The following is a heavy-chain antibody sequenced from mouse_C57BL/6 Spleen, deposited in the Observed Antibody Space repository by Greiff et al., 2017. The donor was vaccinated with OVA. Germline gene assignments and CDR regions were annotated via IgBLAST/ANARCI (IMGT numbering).Heavy chain of an antibody. V-gene: IGHV5-4*03. CDR2: ISDGGSYT. Sequence: EVKLMESGGGLVKPGGSLKLSCAASGFTFSSYAMSWVRQTPEKRLEWVATISDGGSYTYYPDNVKGRFTISRDNAKNNLYLQMSHLKSEDTAMYYCARHPVVATDAMDYWGQGTSVTVSS. J-gene: IGHJ4*01. CDR3: ARHPVVATDAMDY. CDR1: GFTFSSYA. D-gene: IGHD1-1*01.